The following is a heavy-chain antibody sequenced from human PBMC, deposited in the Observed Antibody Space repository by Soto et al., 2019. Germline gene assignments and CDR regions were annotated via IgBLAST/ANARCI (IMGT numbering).Heavy chain of an antibody. V-gene: IGHV3-53*01. CDR3: ARGYSSGWIYYYYGMDV. J-gene: IGHJ6*02. CDR2: IYSGGST. Sequence: PGGSLRLSCAASGFTVSSNYMSWVRQAPGKGLEWVSVIYSGGSTYYADSVKGRFTISRDNSKNTLYLQMNSLRADDTAVYYCARGYSSGWIYYYYGMDVWGQGTTVTVSS. CDR1: GFTVSSNY. D-gene: IGHD6-19*01.